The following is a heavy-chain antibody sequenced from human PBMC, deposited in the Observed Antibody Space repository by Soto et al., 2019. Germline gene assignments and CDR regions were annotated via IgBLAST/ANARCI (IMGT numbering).Heavy chain of an antibody. CDR3: ARYDAESGSNKIDP. V-gene: IGHV4-61*01. Sequence: QVQLQESGPGLVKPSETLSVTCTVSGGSVSSRSHFWSWIRQPPGGGLQWIGDIFYSGSTNYNPSLQSRATLSVDTSRNQFSLRLTSVTAADTAFYYWARYDAESGSNKIDPWGQGTLVTVSS. CDR1: GGSVSSRSHF. J-gene: IGHJ5*02. CDR2: IFYSGST. D-gene: IGHD5-12*01.